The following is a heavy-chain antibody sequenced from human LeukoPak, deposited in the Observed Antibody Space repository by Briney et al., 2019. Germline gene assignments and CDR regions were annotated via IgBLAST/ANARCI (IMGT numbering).Heavy chain of an antibody. CDR1: GGSISSSSYY. Sequence: SETLSLTCTVSGGSISSSSYYWGWIRQPPGKGLEWIGRIYTSGSTNYNPSLKSRVTISVDTSKNQFSLKLSSVTAADTAVYYCASISIAARGWFDPWGQGTLVTVSS. CDR2: IYTSGST. CDR3: ASISIAARGWFDP. J-gene: IGHJ5*02. D-gene: IGHD6-13*01. V-gene: IGHV4-39*07.